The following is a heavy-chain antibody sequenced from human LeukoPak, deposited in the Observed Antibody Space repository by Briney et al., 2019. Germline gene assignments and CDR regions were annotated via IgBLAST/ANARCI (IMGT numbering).Heavy chain of an antibody. J-gene: IGHJ4*02. CDR2: ISSSSDYI. Sequence: PGGSLRLSCAASGFTFSSHTINWVRQAPGKGLEWVSSISSSSDYIHYADSVKGRFTISRDNSKNTLYLQMNSLRAEDTAVYYCARGPSGYHNTGGQGTLVTVSS. V-gene: IGHV3-21*01. CDR3: ARGPSGYHNT. CDR1: GFTFSSHT. D-gene: IGHD5-12*01.